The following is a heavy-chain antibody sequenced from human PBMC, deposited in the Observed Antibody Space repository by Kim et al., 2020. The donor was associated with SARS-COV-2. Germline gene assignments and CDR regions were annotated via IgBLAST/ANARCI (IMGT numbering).Heavy chain of an antibody. Sequence: GGSLRLSCSASGFTFSSYAMHWVRQAPGKGLEYVSAISSNGGSTYYADSVKGRFTISRDNSKNTLYLQMSSLRAEDTAVYYCVKVLERDYGDYPRLGTFQHWGQGTLVTVSS. D-gene: IGHD4-17*01. V-gene: IGHV3-64D*09. CDR1: GFTFSSYA. J-gene: IGHJ1*01. CDR3: VKVLERDYGDYPRLGTFQH. CDR2: ISSNGGST.